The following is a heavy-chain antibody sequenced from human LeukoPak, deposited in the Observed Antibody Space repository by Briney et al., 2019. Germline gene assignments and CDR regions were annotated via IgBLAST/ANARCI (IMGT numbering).Heavy chain of an antibody. CDR1: GGSISSYY. V-gene: IGHV4-4*07. D-gene: IGHD6-19*01. CDR2: IYTTGST. CDR3: ARVSGGWLDY. J-gene: IGHJ4*02. Sequence: SETLSLTCTVSGGSISSYYWSWIRQPAGKGLEWIGRIYTTGSTNYNPSLKSRSTISVDASKNQFSLNLNSVTAADTAVYYCARVSGGWLDYWGQGTLVTVSS.